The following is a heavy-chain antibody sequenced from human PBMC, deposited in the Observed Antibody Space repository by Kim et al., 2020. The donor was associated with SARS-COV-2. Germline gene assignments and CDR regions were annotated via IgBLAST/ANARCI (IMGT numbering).Heavy chain of an antibody. CDR2: INHSGST. J-gene: IGHJ4*02. CDR3: ARGQVCGSGGSCYDSYYFDY. CDR1: GGSFSGYY. V-gene: IGHV4-34*01. Sequence: SETLSLTCAVYGGSFSGYYWSWIRQPPGKGLEWIGEINHSGSTNYNPSLKSRVTISVDTSKNQFSLKLSSVTAADTAVYYCARGQVCGSGGSCYDSYYFDYWGQGTLGTVSS. D-gene: IGHD2-15*01.